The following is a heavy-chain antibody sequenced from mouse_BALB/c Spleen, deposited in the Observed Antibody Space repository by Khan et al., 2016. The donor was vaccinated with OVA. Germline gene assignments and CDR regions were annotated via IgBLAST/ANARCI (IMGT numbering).Heavy chain of an antibody. CDR1: GFSLTSDG. Sequence: QVQLQQSGPGLVAPSQSLSITCTVSGFSLTSDGVSWVRQPPGKGLEWLGVIWGDGSTNYHSALRSRLSIRKDNSKSQVFLKLNSLQTDDTATYHCAKLRVFYFDSWGQGTTLTVSS. CDR3: AKLRVFYFDS. CDR2: IWGDGST. J-gene: IGHJ2*01. V-gene: IGHV2-3*01.